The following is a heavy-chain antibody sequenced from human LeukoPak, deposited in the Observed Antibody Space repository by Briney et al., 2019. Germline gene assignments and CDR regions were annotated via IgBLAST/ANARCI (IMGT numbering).Heavy chain of an antibody. V-gene: IGHV3-30*04. Sequence: PGGSLRLSCAASGFTFSNFALHWVRQAPGKGLEWVAVISYDVVNKYYADSVKGRFTISRDNAKNSLYLQMNSLRAEDTAVYYCAREGFDYWGQGTLVTVSS. CDR1: GFTFSNFA. CDR2: ISYDVVNK. J-gene: IGHJ4*02. CDR3: AREGFDY.